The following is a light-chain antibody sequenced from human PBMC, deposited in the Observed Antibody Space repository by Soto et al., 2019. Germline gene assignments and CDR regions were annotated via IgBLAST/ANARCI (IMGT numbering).Light chain of an antibody. Sequence: QSVLTQPPSVSGAPGQRVTISCTGSRSNIGAGYDVHWYHQLPVTAPKPLIYANNIRPSGVPGRFSGSKSGTSASLAITGPQDEDEADYYCQSYDSSLSGYVFGTGTKVTV. CDR3: QSYDSSLSGYV. V-gene: IGLV1-40*01. CDR2: ANN. CDR1: RSNIGAGYD. J-gene: IGLJ1*01.